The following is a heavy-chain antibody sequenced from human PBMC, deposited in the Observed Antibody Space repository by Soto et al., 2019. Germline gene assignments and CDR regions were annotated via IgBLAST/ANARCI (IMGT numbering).Heavy chain of an antibody. Sequence: PSETLSLTCTVSGGSISSGDYYWSWIRQPPGKGLEWIGYIYYSGSTYYNPSLKSRVTISVDTSKNQFSLKLSSVTAADTTVYYCARGYCTNGVCYTVDYFDYWGQGTLVTV. V-gene: IGHV4-30-4*01. CDR3: ARGYCTNGVCYTVDYFDY. CDR1: GGSISSGDYY. D-gene: IGHD2-8*01. CDR2: IYYSGST. J-gene: IGHJ4*02.